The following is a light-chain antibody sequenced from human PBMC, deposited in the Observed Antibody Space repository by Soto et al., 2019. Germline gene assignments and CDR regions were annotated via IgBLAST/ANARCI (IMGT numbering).Light chain of an antibody. Sequence: EIQMTQSPSTLSASVGDKVNITCRASQSLNNYLAWYQQKPGKAPKLLIYDASTLERGVPSRFSGTGSGTEFTLTIRSLQPDEFATDYCQQYYRSSITFGQGTRLEIK. CDR2: DAS. CDR3: QQYYRSSIT. CDR1: QSLNNY. J-gene: IGKJ5*01. V-gene: IGKV1-5*01.